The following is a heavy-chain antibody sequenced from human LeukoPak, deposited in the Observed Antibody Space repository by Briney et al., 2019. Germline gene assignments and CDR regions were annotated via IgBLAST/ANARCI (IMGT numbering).Heavy chain of an antibody. CDR2: ISSSSSTI. D-gene: IGHD3-9*01. V-gene: IGHV3-48*01. CDR1: GFTFSSYS. J-gene: IGHJ4*02. CDR3: AKGRRYFDLITDY. Sequence: GGSLRLSCAASGFTFSSYSMNWVRQAPGKGLEWVSYISSSSSTIYYADSVKGRFTISRDNSKNTLYLQMNSLRAEDTAVYYCAKGRRYFDLITDYWGQGTLVTVSS.